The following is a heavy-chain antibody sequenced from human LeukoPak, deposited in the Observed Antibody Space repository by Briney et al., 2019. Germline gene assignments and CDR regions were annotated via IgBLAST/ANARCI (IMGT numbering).Heavy chain of an antibody. D-gene: IGHD6-13*01. CDR1: GGSISSYY. CDR2: IYHSGST. CDR3: ARVASVAAAAADY. V-gene: IGHV4-59*08. Sequence: PSETLSLTCTVSGGSISSYYWSWIRQPPGKGLEWIGYIYHSGSTNNNPSLKSRVTIAVDTSKNQFSLKLSSVTAADTAVYYCARVASVAAAAADYWGQGTLVTVSS. J-gene: IGHJ4*02.